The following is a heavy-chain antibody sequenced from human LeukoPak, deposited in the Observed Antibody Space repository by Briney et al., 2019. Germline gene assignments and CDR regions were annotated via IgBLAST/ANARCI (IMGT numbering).Heavy chain of an antibody. CDR1: GYTFTSYG. J-gene: IGHJ5*02. CDR3: ARDLQRRYFDWLLSSCWFDP. Sequence: ASVKVSCKASGYTFTSYGISWVRQAPGQGLEWMGWISAYNGNTNYAQKLQGRVTMTTDTSTSTAYMELRSLRSDDTAVYYCARDLQRRYFDWLLSSCWFDPWGQGTLVTVSS. CDR2: ISAYNGNT. V-gene: IGHV1-18*01. D-gene: IGHD3-9*01.